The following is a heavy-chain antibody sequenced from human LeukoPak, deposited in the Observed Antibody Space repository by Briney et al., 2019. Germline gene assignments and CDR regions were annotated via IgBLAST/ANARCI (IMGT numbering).Heavy chain of an antibody. CDR2: IYPDDSDT. Sequence: GESLKISCKGSGYSFTNYWIGWVRQMPGKGLEWMGIIYPDDSDTRYSPSFQGQVTISADKSISTAYLQWSSLKASDTAIYYCARHVLSSTWLPLEIDYWGQGTLVTVSS. J-gene: IGHJ4*02. V-gene: IGHV5-51*01. CDR3: ARHVLSSTWLPLEIDY. CDR1: GYSFTNYW. D-gene: IGHD6-13*01.